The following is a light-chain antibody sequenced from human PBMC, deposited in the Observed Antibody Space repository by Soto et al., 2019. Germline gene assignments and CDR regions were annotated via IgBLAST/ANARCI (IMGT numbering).Light chain of an antibody. CDR3: QQYVRLPYT. CDR2: DAS. CDR1: QSVGSSY. Sequence: EIVLTQSPGTLSLSPGERATLSCRASQSVGSSYFAWYQQKPGQAPRLLMYDASSRATGIRDRFSGSGSGTDFTLTISRLEPEDFAVYYCQQYVRLPYTFGQGTKLEIK. V-gene: IGKV3-20*01. J-gene: IGKJ2*01.